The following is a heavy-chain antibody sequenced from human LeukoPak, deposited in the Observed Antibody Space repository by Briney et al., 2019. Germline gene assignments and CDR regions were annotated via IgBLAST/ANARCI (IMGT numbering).Heavy chain of an antibody. Sequence: PGGSLRLSCVASGFTFDDYAMHWVRQAPGKGLEWVSGISPSGDITYYADSVKGRFTISRDNSKNTLYLEVISLTAEDAAVYYCAKDDAWLRFGEWSQGTLVTVSS. V-gene: IGHV3-23*01. J-gene: IGHJ4*02. CDR3: AKDDAWLRFGE. D-gene: IGHD3-10*01. CDR2: ISPSGDIT. CDR1: GFTFDDYA.